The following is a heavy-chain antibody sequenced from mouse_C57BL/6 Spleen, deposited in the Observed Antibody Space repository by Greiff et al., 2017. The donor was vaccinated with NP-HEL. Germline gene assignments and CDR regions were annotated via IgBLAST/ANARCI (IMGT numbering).Heavy chain of an antibody. Sequence: VKLMESGPGLVAPSQSLSITCTVSGFSLTSYGVDWVRQSPGKGLEWLGVIWGVGSTNYNSALKSRLSISKDNSKSQVFLKMNSLQSDDTAMYYGASGWEGAWFAYWGQGTLVTVSA. CDR2: IWGVGST. D-gene: IGHD4-1*01. CDR3: ASGWEGAWFAY. CDR1: GFSLTSYG. J-gene: IGHJ3*01. V-gene: IGHV2-6*01.